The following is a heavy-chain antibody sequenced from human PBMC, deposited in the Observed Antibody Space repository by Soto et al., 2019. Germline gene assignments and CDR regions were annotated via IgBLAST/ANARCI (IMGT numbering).Heavy chain of an antibody. CDR3: ASVTRTSISTSCYRYYYGMDV. CDR2: IYYSGST. V-gene: IGHV4-61*01. J-gene: IGHJ6*02. CDR1: GGSVSSGSYY. D-gene: IGHD2-2*02. Sequence: SETLSLTCTVSGGSVSSGSYYWSWIRQPPGKGLEWIGYIYYSGSTNYNPSLKSRVTISVDTSKNQFSLKLSSVTAADTAVYYCASVTRTSISTSCYRYYYGMDVWGQGTTVTVSS.